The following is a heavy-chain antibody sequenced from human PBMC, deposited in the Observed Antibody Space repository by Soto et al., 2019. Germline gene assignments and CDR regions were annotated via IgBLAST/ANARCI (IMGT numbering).Heavy chain of an antibody. CDR2: INAGNGNT. CDR3: ASSSWAVTIFYYGMDV. J-gene: IGHJ6*01. V-gene: IGHV1-3*01. Sequence: QVQLVQSGAEVKQSGASVRVSCTASGYSFTSFAMHWVRQAPGQRLEWMGWINAGNGNTRYSQKFQGRVTVTRDTSASTAYMERSILRSEDTAVYFCASSSWAVTIFYYGMDVW. CDR1: GYSFTSFA. D-gene: IGHD4-4*01.